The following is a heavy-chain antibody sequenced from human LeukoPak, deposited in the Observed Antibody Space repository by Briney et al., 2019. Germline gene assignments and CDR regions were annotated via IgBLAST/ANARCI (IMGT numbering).Heavy chain of an antibody. D-gene: IGHD2-21*02. V-gene: IGHV3-48*03. CDR1: GFIFSNYE. Sequence: GGSLRLSCAASGFIFSNYEMNWVRQAPGKGLEWISYISSSGSAKYYADSVKGRFTISRDNAKNSLYLQLNSLRAEDTAVYFCARYCSGGCYSGVDFWGQGTLVTVSS. CDR2: ISSSGSAK. J-gene: IGHJ4*02. CDR3: ARYCSGGCYSGVDF.